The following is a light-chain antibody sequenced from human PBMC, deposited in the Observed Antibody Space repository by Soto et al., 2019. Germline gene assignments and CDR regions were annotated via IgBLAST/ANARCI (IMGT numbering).Light chain of an antibody. CDR1: SSDVGGYKY. CDR3: TSYTSSATGE. CDR2: EVS. J-gene: IGLJ2*01. Sequence: QSARTQPAYVSGSPGQSITISCTGTSSDVGGYKYVSWYQQHPGKTPKLLIYEVSNRPSGVSSRFSGSKSGNTASLTISGLQAEDEAEYYCTSYTSSATGEFGGGPKLTVL. V-gene: IGLV2-14*01.